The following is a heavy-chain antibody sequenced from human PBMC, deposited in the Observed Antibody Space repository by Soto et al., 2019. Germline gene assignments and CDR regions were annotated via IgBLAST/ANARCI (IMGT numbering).Heavy chain of an antibody. CDR2: INSDGSVS. V-gene: IGHV3-74*01. CDR3: ARGDCVGGTCYSLAGSFYYYMDV. Sequence: EVLLVESGGGLVQPGGSLRLSCAASGFTFSNYWMYWVRQAPGKGLVWVSRINSDGSVSSYADSVKGRLTISRDNVKNTLYLQMDGLRAEDTVVYYCARGDCVGGTCYSLAGSFYYYMDVWGKGTTVTVFS. D-gene: IGHD2-15*01. J-gene: IGHJ6*03. CDR1: GFTFSNYW.